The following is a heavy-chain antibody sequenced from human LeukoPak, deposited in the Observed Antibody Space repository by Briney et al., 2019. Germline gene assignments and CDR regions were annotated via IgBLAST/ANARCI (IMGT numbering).Heavy chain of an antibody. J-gene: IGHJ3*02. D-gene: IGHD1-1*01. V-gene: IGHV4-61*02. CDR1: GDSISSGSYY. Sequence: SETLSLTCTVSGDSISSGSYYWSWIRQPAGKGLEWIGRIYTSGSTNYNPSLKSRVTISVDTSKNQFSLKLSSVTAADTAVYFCARDPQGGTTSDAFDIWGQGTMVTVSS. CDR2: IYTSGST. CDR3: ARDPQGGTTSDAFDI.